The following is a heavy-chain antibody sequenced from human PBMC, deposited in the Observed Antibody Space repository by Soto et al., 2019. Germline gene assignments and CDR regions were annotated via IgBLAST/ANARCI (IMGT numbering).Heavy chain of an antibody. CDR3: ANLDCTFGSVDVFDI. J-gene: IGHJ3*02. V-gene: IGHV5-10-1*04. CDR1: GKGFIDSW. D-gene: IGHD3-9*01. CDR2: IDPSDSFA. Sequence: KFSCGGSGKGFIDSWMHGVRQVPEKGLEWMGKIDPSDSFATYSPYFRGRVTISIDKSINTAFLRWTGLKSADTAMYYCANLDCTFGSVDVFDIWGQGTMVTVSS.